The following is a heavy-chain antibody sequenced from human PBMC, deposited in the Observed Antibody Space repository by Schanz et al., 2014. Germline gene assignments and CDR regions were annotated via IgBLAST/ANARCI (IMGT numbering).Heavy chain of an antibody. D-gene: IGHD4-17*01. CDR2: ISYDGTNE. CDR3: AKDPHRDYGGKPQAFDI. J-gene: IGHJ3*02. V-gene: IGHV3-30*18. Sequence: QVFLAESGGGVVQPGRSLRLSCAASGFTFSQYGMHWVRQAPGKGLEWVAVISYDGTNEYYAESVKGRFTISRDNAKNTFYLHMNSLRNEDTAVYFCAKDPHRDYGGKPQAFDIWGQGTMVTVSS. CDR1: GFTFSQYG.